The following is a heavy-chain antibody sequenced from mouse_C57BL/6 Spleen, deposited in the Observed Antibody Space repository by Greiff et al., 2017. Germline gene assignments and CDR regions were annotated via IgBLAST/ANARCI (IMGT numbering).Heavy chain of an antibody. CDR1: GYTFTDYN. Sequence: VQLQQSGPELVKPGASVKIPCKASGYTFTDYNMDWVKQSHGKSLKWIGDINPNNGGTIYNQKFKGKATLTVDKSSSTAYMELRSLTSEDTAVYNCARRSNYRYCDVWGTGTTVTVSS. D-gene: IGHD2-5*01. V-gene: IGHV1-18*01. CDR3: ARRSNYRYCDV. CDR2: INPNNGGT. J-gene: IGHJ1*03.